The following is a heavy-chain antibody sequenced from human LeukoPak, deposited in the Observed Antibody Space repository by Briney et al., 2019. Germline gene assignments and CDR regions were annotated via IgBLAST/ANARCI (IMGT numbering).Heavy chain of an antibody. Sequence: GRSLRLSCAASGFTFSSYGMHWVRQAPGKGLEWVAVISYDGSNKYYADSVKGRFTISRDNSKNTLYLQMNSLRAEDTAVYYCARSYSDAFDIWGQGTMVTVSP. CDR1: GFTFSSYG. V-gene: IGHV3-30*03. CDR2: ISYDGSNK. D-gene: IGHD1-26*01. CDR3: ARSYSDAFDI. J-gene: IGHJ3*02.